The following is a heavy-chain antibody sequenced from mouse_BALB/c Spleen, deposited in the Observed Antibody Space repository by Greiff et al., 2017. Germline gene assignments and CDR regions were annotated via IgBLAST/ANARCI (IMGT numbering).Heavy chain of an antibody. D-gene: IGHD2-10*01. Sequence: EVMLVESGGGLVQPGGSLRLSCATSGFTFTDYYMSWVRQPPGKALEWLGFIRNKANGYTTEYSASVKGPFTISRDNSQSILYLQMNTRRAEGSATYYGARAYYGNYECYFDYWGQGTTLTVSS. V-gene: IGHV7-3*02. J-gene: IGHJ2*01. CDR1: GFTFTDYY. CDR2: IRNKANGYTT. CDR3: ARAYYGNYECYFDY.